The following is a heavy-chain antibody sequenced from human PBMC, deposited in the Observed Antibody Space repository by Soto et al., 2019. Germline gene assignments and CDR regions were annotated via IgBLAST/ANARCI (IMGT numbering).Heavy chain of an antibody. J-gene: IGHJ5*02. CDR3: ARLHYDGILPNWFDP. V-gene: IGHV4-39*01. CDR2: IYYSGST. Sequence: SETLSLTCTVSGGSISSCSYYWGWIRQPPGKGLEWIGSIYYSGSTYYNPSLKSRVAISVDTSKNQFSLKLSSVTAADTAVYYCARLHYDGILPNWFDPWGQGTLVTVSS. CDR1: GGSISSCSYY. D-gene: IGHD2-15*01.